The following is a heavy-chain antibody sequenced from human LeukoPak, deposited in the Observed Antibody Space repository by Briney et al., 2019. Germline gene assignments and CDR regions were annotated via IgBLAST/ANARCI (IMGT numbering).Heavy chain of an antibody. Sequence: GGSLRLSCAASGFTFDDYAMHWVRQAPGKGLEWVSLISWDGGSTYYADSVKGRFTISRDNSKNSLYLQMNSLRAEDTALYYCAKGLSEKFGESLYYYYYYMDVWGKRTTVTVSS. V-gene: IGHV3-43D*03. CDR1: GFTFDDYA. CDR3: AKGLSEKFGESLYYYYYYMDV. CDR2: ISWDGGST. J-gene: IGHJ6*03. D-gene: IGHD3-10*01.